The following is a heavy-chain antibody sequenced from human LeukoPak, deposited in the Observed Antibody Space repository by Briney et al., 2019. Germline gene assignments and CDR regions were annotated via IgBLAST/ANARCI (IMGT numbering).Heavy chain of an antibody. V-gene: IGHV5-51*01. J-gene: IGHJ6*02. CDR1: GYSFTSYW. Sequence: GGSLKISCQGSGYSFTSYWIGGVRPMPGKGLEWMGLIYLGDSDTRYRPSFQGQATISADKSISTDYLQWSSLKASDTAMYYCARHNGVARSYYYYYGMDVWGQGTTVTVSS. CDR2: IYLGDSDT. CDR3: ARHNGVARSYYYYYGMDV. D-gene: IGHD5-12*01.